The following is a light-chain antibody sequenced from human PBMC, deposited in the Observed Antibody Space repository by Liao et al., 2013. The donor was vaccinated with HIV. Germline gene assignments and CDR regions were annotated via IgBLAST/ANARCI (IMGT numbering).Light chain of an antibody. Sequence: SYELTQPPSVSVAPGKAASITCGGNNIGSKSVHWYQQKSGQAPVLVIYYDHDRPSGIPERFSGSNSGSTATLTISRVEAGDEADYYCQVWDRSSDVRVFGGGTKLTVL. V-gene: IGLV3-21*01. CDR3: QVWDRSSDVRV. CDR1: NIGSKS. CDR2: YDH. J-gene: IGLJ2*01.